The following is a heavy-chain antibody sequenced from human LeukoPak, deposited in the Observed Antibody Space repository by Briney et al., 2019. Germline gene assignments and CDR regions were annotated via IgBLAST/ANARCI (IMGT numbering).Heavy chain of an antibody. CDR1: GFTFNKYD. D-gene: IGHD3-16*01. Sequence: GGSLRLSCAASGFTFNKYDLRWVRPAPGEGLEWVGSISGRGSTPYYAEDSKARSTISRDNSKKTLDLQMRSLRAEDTALYYCAKDMGEARHYDVLAAVDSWGQGTLVTVSS. CDR2: ISGRGSTP. V-gene: IGHV3-23*01. CDR3: AKDMGEARHYDVLAAVDS. J-gene: IGHJ4*02.